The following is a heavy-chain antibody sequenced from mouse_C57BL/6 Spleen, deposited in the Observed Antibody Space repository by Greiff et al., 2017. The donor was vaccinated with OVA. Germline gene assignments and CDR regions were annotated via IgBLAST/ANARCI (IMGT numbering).Heavy chain of an antibody. CDR2: ILPGSGST. V-gene: IGHV1-9*01. J-gene: IGHJ3*01. CDR3: AREATVRAY. Sequence: VQLQQSGAELMKPGASVKLSCKASGYTFTGYGLGWVKQRPGHGLEWIGEILPGSGSTYYNEKFNGTATFTADTSSNTAYMLLTRQTTEYSCIYYSAREATVRAYWGQGTLVTVSA. D-gene: IGHD1-1*01. CDR1: GYTFTGYG.